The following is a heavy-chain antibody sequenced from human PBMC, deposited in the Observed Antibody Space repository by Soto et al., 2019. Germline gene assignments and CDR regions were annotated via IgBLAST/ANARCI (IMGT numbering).Heavy chain of an antibody. CDR3: ARDLGYCRSGTCYREWFDP. J-gene: IGHJ5*02. Sequence: QVQLVQSGAEVKKPGASVKVSCKASGYTFTTHGISWVRQVPGQGLEWMGWVRGDNGHTNYAQSLQGRVTMTTDTSTNTAYMGLRSLRSEDTAVYYCARDLGYCRSGTCYREWFDPWGQGTLVTVSS. D-gene: IGHD2-15*01. CDR2: VRGDNGHT. V-gene: IGHV1-18*01. CDR1: GYTFTTHG.